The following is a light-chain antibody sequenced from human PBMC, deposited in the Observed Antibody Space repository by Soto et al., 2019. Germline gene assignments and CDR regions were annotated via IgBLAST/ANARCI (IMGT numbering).Light chain of an antibody. CDR1: SSDVGAYNY. CDR2: AVT. CDR3: SSYTSSSTVV. Sequence: QSALTQPASVSGSPGQSITISCTGTSSDVGAYNYVSWYQQHPGKAPKLMIYAVTNRPSGISNRFSGSKSGHTASLTISGLQAEDEDYYYCSSYTSSSTVVFGGGTKLTVL. J-gene: IGLJ2*01. V-gene: IGLV2-14*03.